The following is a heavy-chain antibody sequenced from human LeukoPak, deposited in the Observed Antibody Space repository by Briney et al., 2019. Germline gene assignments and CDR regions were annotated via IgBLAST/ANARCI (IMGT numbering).Heavy chain of an antibody. V-gene: IGHV1-69*01. J-gene: IGHJ4*02. CDR3: GRDRPLFLEPYYFDY. Sequence: SLKVSCKASGGTFSSYAITSVRQAPGHELEWMGGIIPIFSTAKYAQKFHGRVTTTADDSTSTAYMERSSLRSEDAALYYCGRDRPLFLEPYYFDYWGQGTLVTVSS. CDR1: GGTFSSYA. CDR2: IIPIFSTA. D-gene: IGHD3-3*01.